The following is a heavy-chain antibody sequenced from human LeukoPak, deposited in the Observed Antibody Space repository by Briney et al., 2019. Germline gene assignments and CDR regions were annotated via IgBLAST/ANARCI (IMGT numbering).Heavy chain of an antibody. J-gene: IGHJ5*02. D-gene: IGHD2-8*02. CDR3: ARDLDLLT. Sequence: GGSLRLSCAASGFIFWGDAMTWVRQAPGKGLEWVSLIASSGLNTYYADSVRGRFTISRDNSKNTLYLQMNSLRVEDTAVYYCARDLDLLTWGRGTQVIVSS. CDR2: IASSGLNT. CDR1: GFIFWGDA. V-gene: IGHV3-23*01.